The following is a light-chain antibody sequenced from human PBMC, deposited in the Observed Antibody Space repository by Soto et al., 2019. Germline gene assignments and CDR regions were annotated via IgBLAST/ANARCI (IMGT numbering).Light chain of an antibody. Sequence: EILLTQSPYTLSLSPGERATLSCRAAQSVGTRLAWYQHKTGQAPRLLISGASSRATGIPDRFTGSGSETSFTLTISRLEPEDFALYYCHQYQSGHPITFGQGTRLEIK. CDR2: GAS. J-gene: IGKJ5*01. CDR1: QSVGTR. CDR3: HQYQSGHPIT. V-gene: IGKV3-20*01.